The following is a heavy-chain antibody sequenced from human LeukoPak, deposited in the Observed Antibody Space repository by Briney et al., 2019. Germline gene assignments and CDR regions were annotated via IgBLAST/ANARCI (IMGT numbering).Heavy chain of an antibody. J-gene: IGHJ4*02. CDR2: ISGSGDST. CDR1: EFTFSDYG. Sequence: GGSLRLSCAASEFTFSDYGMSWVRQAPGKGLEWVSGISGSGDSTYYADSVRGRFTISRDNSKSTIYLQMNSLRAEDTALYYCANGQWLVPYYFDYWGQGTLVTVSS. V-gene: IGHV3-23*01. D-gene: IGHD6-19*01. CDR3: ANGQWLVPYYFDY.